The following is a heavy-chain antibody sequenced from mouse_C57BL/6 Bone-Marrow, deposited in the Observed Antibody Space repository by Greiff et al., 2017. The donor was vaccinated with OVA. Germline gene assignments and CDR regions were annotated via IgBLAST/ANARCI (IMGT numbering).Heavy chain of an antibody. J-gene: IGHJ2*01. V-gene: IGHV5-4*03. CDR3: ARAYSDY. CDR2: ISDGGSYT. Sequence: EVKLVESGGGLVKPGGSLKLSCAASGFTVSSYAMSWVRQTPEKRLEWVATISDGGSYTYYPDNVKGRFTISRDNAKNNLYLQMSHLKSEDTAMYYCARAYSDYWGQGTTLTVSS. CDR1: GFTVSSYA.